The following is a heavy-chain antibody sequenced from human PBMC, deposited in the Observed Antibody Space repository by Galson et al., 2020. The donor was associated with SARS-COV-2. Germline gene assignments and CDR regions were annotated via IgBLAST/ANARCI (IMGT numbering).Heavy chain of an antibody. D-gene: IGHD2-21*02. CDR2: FDPEDGET. V-gene: IGHV1-24*01. Sequence: ASVKVPCKVSGYTLTELSMHWVRQAPGKGLEWMGGFDPEDGETIYAQKFQGRVTMTEDTSTDTAYMELSSLRSEDTAVYYCATAPAYCGGDCYRYFDYWGQGTLVTVSS. J-gene: IGHJ4*02. CDR3: ATAPAYCGGDCYRYFDY. CDR1: GYTLTELS.